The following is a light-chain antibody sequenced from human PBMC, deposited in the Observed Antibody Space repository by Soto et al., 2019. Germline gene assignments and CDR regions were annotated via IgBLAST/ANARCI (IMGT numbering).Light chain of an antibody. CDR3: QQYNRYSLT. CDR1: QSISSW. CDR2: DAS. Sequence: DIQMTQSPSTLSASVGDRVSITCRASQSISSWLAWYQQKPGKAPKLLIYDASSMESGVPSRFSGSRSDTEFTLTINNLQPDDFATYHCQQYNRYSLTFGGGTKVDIK. V-gene: IGKV1-5*01. J-gene: IGKJ4*01.